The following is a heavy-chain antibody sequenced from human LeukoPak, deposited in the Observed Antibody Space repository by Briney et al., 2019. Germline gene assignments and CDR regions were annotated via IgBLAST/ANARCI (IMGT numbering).Heavy chain of an antibody. V-gene: IGHV3-74*01. CDR2: INTDGSRT. Sequence: GSLRLSCTASGFSFSGHWMHWVRQAPGKGLVWVSRINTDGSRTSYADSVKGRFTISRDNAKNTLYLQMNSLRAEDTAVYYCARLPGPYETSDYYHVDYWGQGTLVTVSS. CDR1: GFSFSGHW. J-gene: IGHJ4*02. D-gene: IGHD3-22*01. CDR3: ARLPGPYETSDYYHVDY.